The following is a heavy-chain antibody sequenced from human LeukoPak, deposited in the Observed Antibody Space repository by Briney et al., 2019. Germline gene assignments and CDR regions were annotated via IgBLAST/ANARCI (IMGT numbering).Heavy chain of an antibody. CDR3: ARDCSSTSCYEAPPNFDY. V-gene: IGHV3-21*01. J-gene: IGHJ4*02. D-gene: IGHD2-2*01. CDR2: ISSSSSYI. CDR1: GFTFSSYR. Sequence: GGSLRLSCAASGFTFSSYRMNWVRQAPGKGLEWVLSISSSSSYIYYADSVKGRFTISRDNAKNSLYLQMNSLRAEDTAVYYCARDCSSTSCYEAPPNFDYWGQGTLVTVSS.